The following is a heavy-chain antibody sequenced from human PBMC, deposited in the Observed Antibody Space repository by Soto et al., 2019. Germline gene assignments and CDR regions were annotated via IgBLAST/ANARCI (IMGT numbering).Heavy chain of an antibody. CDR1: GYTFTGYC. CDR3: ASNSGYEQIYYYYGMDV. J-gene: IGHJ6*02. D-gene: IGHD5-12*01. CDR2: INPNSGGT. Sequence: ASVKVSCKASGYTFTGYCMHWVRQAPGQGLEWMGWINPNSGGTNYAQKFQGRVTMTRDTSISTAYMELSRLRSDDTAVYYCASNSGYEQIYYYYGMDVWGQGTTVTVSS. V-gene: IGHV1-2*02.